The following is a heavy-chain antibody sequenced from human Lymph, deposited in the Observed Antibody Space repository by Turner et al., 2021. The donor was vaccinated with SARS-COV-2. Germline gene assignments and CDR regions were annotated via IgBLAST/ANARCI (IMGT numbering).Heavy chain of an antibody. CDR3: ARVGPGGFDY. Sequence: QVQLVQSGAEVKKPGASVKVSCKASGYTFTSYYMHWVRQAPGQGLEWMGIFNPSGDSTSYAQKFQGRVTMTRDTSTSTVYMELSSLRSEDTAVYYCARVGPGGFDYWGQGTPVTVSS. J-gene: IGHJ4*02. V-gene: IGHV1-46*01. D-gene: IGHD2-15*01. CDR2: FNPSGDST. CDR1: GYTFTSYY.